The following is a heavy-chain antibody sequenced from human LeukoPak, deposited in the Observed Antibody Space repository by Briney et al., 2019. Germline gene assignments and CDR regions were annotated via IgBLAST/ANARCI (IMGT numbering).Heavy chain of an antibody. V-gene: IGHV3-23*01. J-gene: IGHJ5*02. Sequence: GGTLRLSCAASVFTFSSYGMSWVRQAPGKGLEWVSAIGGSGGSTYYADSVKGRFTISRDNSKNTLYLQMNSLRAEDMAVYYCAKTQAAVGKAWFDPWGQGTLVTVSS. D-gene: IGHD6-13*01. CDR2: IGGSGGST. CDR3: AKTQAAVGKAWFDP. CDR1: VFTFSSYG.